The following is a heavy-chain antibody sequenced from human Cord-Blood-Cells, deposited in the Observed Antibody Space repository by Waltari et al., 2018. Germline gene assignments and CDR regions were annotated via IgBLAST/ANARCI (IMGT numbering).Heavy chain of an antibody. CDR3: ARDPGDLKSFDY. Sequence: QVQLVESGGGVVQPGRSLRLPCVDSGFTFSSYAIHWVRQAPGKGLEWVAVISYDGSNKYYADSVKGRFTISRDNSKNTLYLQMNSLRAEDTAVYYCARDPGDLKSFDYWGQGTLVTVSS. V-gene: IGHV3-30-3*01. CDR1: GFTFSSYA. D-gene: IGHD7-27*01. J-gene: IGHJ4*02. CDR2: ISYDGSNK.